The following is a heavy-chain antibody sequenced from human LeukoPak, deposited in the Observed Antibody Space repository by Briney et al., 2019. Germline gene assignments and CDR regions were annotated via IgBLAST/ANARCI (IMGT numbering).Heavy chain of an antibody. V-gene: IGHV3-23*01. D-gene: IGHD3-22*01. J-gene: IGHJ1*01. CDR1: GFTFSSYA. CDR2: ISGSGGST. CDR3: AKNYYDSSGYYSAEYFQH. Sequence: PGGSLRLSCAASGFTFSSYAMSWVRQAPGKGLEWVSVISGSGGSTHYADSVKGRFTISRDNSKNTLYLQMNSLRAEDTAVYYCAKNYYDSSGYYSAEYFQHWGQGTLVTVSS.